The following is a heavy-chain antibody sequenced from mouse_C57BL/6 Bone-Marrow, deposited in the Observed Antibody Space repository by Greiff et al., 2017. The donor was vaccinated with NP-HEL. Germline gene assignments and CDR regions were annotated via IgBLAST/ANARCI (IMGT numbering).Heavy chain of an antibody. CDR3: ARGYYGSSRFDY. D-gene: IGHD1-1*01. CDR1: GFTFSSYA. V-gene: IGHV5-4*03. Sequence: EVMLVESGGGLVKPGGSLKLSCAASGFTFSSYAMSWVRQTPEKRLEWVATISDGGSYTYYPDNVKGRSTISRDNAKNNLYLQMSHLKSEDTAMYYCARGYYGSSRFDYWGQGTTLTVSS. J-gene: IGHJ2*01. CDR2: ISDGGSYT.